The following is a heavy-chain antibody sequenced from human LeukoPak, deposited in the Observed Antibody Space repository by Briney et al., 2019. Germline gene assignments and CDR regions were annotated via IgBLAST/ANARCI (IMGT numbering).Heavy chain of an antibody. J-gene: IGHJ4*02. CDR1: GFTFSSYA. D-gene: IGHD5-12*01. Sequence: GGSLRLSCAASGFTFSSYAMHWVRQAPGKGLEYVSAISSNGGSTYYANSVKGRFTISRDNSKNTLYLQMGSLRAEDMAVYYCASGYSGYPLDYWGQGTLVTVSS. CDR2: ISSNGGST. CDR3: ASGYSGYPLDY. V-gene: IGHV3-64*01.